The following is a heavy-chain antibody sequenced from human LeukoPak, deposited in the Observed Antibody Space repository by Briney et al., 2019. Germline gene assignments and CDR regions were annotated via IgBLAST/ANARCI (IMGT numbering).Heavy chain of an antibody. Sequence: SETLSLTCAVYGGSFSGYYWSWIRQPPGKGLEWIGEINHSGSTNYNPSLKSRVTISVDTSKNQFSLKLSSVTAADTAVYYCARVPYDYGFDHWGQGTLVTVSS. CDR2: INHSGST. J-gene: IGHJ4*02. V-gene: IGHV4-34*01. CDR1: GGSFSGYY. D-gene: IGHD4-17*01. CDR3: ARVPYDYGFDH.